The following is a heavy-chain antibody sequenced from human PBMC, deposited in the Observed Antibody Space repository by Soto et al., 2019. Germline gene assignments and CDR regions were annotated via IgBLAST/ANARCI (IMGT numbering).Heavy chain of an antibody. D-gene: IGHD1-26*01. Sequence: ASVKVSCKASGYTFTGYYMHWVRQAPGQGLEWMGWINPNSGGTNYAQKFQGRVTMTRDTSISTAYMELSRLRSDDTAVYYCARGKGATFYYYYGMDVWGRGTTVTVSS. V-gene: IGHV1-2*02. CDR1: GYTFTGYY. CDR3: ARGKGATFYYYYGMDV. CDR2: INPNSGGT. J-gene: IGHJ6*02.